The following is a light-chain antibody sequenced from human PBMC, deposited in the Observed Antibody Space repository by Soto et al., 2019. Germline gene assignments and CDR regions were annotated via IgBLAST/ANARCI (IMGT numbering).Light chain of an antibody. Sequence: DIPMTQSPSTLSASVGDRVTITCRASQTISSWLAWFQQKPGKAPQLLIYDASSLESGVPSRFSGSGSGAEFTLTISSLQPDDSATYYCQQYNGYFRTFGQGTKVEI. CDR2: DAS. V-gene: IGKV1-5*01. CDR1: QTISSW. CDR3: QQYNGYFRT. J-gene: IGKJ1*01.